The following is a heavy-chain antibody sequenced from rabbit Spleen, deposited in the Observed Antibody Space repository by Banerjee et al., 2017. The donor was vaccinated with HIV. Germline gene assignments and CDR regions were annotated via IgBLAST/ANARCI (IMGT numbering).Heavy chain of an antibody. Sequence: LEESGGGLVKPGGTLTLTCTVSGFSFSSNWICWVRQAPGKGLEWIACIDISDGDTDYANWPKGRFTISKTSSTTVTLHLNSLTAADTATYFCARYDGDWGEDLWGLGTLVTVS. CDR2: IDISDGDT. V-gene: IGHV1S45*01. J-gene: IGHJ4*01. D-gene: IGHD4-1*01. CDR1: GFSFSSNW. CDR3: ARYDGDWGEDL.